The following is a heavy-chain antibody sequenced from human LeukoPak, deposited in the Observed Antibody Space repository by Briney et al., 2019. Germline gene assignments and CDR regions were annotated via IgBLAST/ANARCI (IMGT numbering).Heavy chain of an antibody. CDR2: IESKTDGGTT. V-gene: IGHV3-15*04. J-gene: IGHJ4*02. D-gene: IGHD5-12*01. CDR3: TTLRAWGDYDFRYYFDY. CDR1: GFTFSNAW. Sequence: PGGSLRLSCAASGFTFSNAWMSWVRQAPGKGLEWVGRIESKTDGGTTDYAAPVKGRFTISRDDSKNTLYLQMNSLKTEDTAVYYCTTLRAWGDYDFRYYFDYWGQGTLVTVSS.